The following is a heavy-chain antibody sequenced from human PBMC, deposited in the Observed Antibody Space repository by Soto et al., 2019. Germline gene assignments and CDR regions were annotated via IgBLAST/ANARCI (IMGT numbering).Heavy chain of an antibody. Sequence: VGTLRLSCAACGFSFSDRYMDCVRQAPWKGLKWVGRTKHKAKSYTTEYAASVKGRFTISRDYSRDSVYLQMNSLKTDDPAVYYCTIEAASPGPDFDYWGQGTRVTVSS. CDR1: GFSFSDRY. CDR2: TKHKAKSYTT. D-gene: IGHD6-25*01. CDR3: TIEAASPGPDFDY. J-gene: IGHJ4*02. V-gene: IGHV3-72*01.